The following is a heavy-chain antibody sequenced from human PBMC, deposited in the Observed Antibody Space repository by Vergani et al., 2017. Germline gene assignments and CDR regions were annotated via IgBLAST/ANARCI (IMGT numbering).Heavy chain of an antibody. CDR1: GFNFSSYE. CDR2: ISSSGSTI. J-gene: IGHJ3*02. CDR3: ARVANDAFDI. Sequence: EVQLVESGGGLVQPGGSLRLSCAASGFNFSSYEMNWVRQAPGKGLEWVSYISSSGSTIYYADSVKGRFTISRDNAKNSLYLQMNCLRAEDTAVYYCARVANDAFDIWGQGTMVTVSS. V-gene: IGHV3-48*03.